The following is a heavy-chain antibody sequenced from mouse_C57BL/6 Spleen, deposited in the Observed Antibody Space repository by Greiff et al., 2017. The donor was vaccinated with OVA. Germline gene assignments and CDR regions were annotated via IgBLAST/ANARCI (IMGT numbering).Heavy chain of an antibody. J-gene: IGHJ4*01. CDR2: IYPGDGDT. V-gene: IGHV1-80*01. CDR3: AREGVYYGNYEAMDY. Sequence: VKLQQSGAELVKPGASVKISCKASGYAFSSYWMNWVKQRPGKGLEWIGQIYPGDGDTNYNGKFKGKATLTVDTSSSTAYMELHSLTSEDSAVYFCAREGVYYGNYEAMDYWGQGTSVTVSS. D-gene: IGHD2-1*01. CDR1: GYAFSSYW.